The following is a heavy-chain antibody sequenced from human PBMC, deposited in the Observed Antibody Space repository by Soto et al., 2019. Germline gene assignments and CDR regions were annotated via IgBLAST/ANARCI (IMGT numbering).Heavy chain of an antibody. CDR2: INPNSGGT. J-gene: IGHJ5*02. CDR1: GYTFTGYY. V-gene: IGHV1-2*04. Sequence: ASVKVSCKASGYTFTGYYMHWVRQAPGQGLEWMGWINPNSGGTNYAQKFQGWVTMTRDTSMSTAYMELRSLRSDDTAVYYCARDSVGGTRWFDPWGQGTLVTVSS. D-gene: IGHD1-26*01. CDR3: ARDSVGGTRWFDP.